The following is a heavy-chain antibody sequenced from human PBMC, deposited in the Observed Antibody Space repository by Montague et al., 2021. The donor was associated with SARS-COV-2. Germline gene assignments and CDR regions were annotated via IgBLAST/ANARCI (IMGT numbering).Heavy chain of an antibody. CDR1: GGSISGYY. CDR2: IYYTGNT. J-gene: IGHJ2*01. D-gene: IGHD5-18*01. Sequence: SETLSLTCTVSGGSISGYYWSWIRQPPGKGPEWIGNIYYTGNTNYNPSLKSRVTISEDTSKNQFSLRLTSVTAADTAVYYCARDFRLKLWQTIYYFGLWGRGTLVSVSS. CDR3: ARDFRLKLWQTIYYFGL. V-gene: IGHV4-59*01.